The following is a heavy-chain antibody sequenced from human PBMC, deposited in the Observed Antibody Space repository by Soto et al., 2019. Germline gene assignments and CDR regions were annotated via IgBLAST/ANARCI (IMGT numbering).Heavy chain of an antibody. Sequence: ITLEESGPTLVKPTETLTLTCTFSGFSLTTGVGVGWVRQPPGKALEWLALVYWDDDTHYTPSLMSRLTITKDISKGQVVLTMPKLDPGDTATYYCATLTADFWGPGTLVTVSS. CDR2: VYWDDDT. J-gene: IGHJ4*02. V-gene: IGHV2-5*02. CDR1: GFSLTTGVG. CDR3: ATLTADF.